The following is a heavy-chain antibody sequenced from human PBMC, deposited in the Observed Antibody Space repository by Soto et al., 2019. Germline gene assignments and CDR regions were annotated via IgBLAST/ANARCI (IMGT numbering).Heavy chain of an antibody. CDR2: INTDGSST. CDR3: ATKVTGTTYFGY. J-gene: IGHJ4*02. D-gene: IGHD1-7*01. Sequence: GGSLRLSCAASGFTFSNYWMYWVRQAPGKGLVWVSRINTDGSSTSYADSVKGRFTISRDNAKNSLYLQMNSLRAEDTAIYYCATKVTGTTYFGYWGRGTLVTVSS. V-gene: IGHV3-74*01. CDR1: GFTFSNYW.